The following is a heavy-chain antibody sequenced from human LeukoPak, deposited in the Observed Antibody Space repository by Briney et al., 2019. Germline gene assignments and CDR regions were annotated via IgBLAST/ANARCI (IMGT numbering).Heavy chain of an antibody. CDR3: VTWRLAQDFDH. D-gene: IGHD3-3*01. J-gene: IGHJ4*02. CDR2: IRSHGGDK. CDR1: GFTLSNFG. V-gene: IGHV3-30*02. Sequence: GGSLRLSCEGSGFTLSNFGIQWVRQAPGKGLQWVAFIRSHGGDKYYEDSVKGRFIVSRDNSKKIVYLEVNSLTAEGTGVYYCVTWRLAQDFDHWGQGSLVIVSS.